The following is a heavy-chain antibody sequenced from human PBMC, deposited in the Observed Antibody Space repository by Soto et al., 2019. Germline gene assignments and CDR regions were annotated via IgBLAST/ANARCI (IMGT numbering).Heavy chain of an antibody. V-gene: IGHV4-39*01. J-gene: IGHJ4*02. CDR1: GDSINSDKYY. CDR3: ARGNGVNYDILTGP. Sequence: PSETLSLTCSVSGDSINSDKYYWGWIRQPPGKGLEWIGSIYYRGNTYYNPSLQTRVTISLDKSKSQFSLKLNSVTAADTAIYYCARGNGVNYDILTGPWGQGTQVTVSS. CDR2: IYYRGNT. D-gene: IGHD3-9*01.